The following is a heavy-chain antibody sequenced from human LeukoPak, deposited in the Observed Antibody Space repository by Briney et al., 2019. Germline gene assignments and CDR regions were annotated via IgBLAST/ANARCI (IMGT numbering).Heavy chain of an antibody. V-gene: IGHV1-2*02. CDR2: INPNSGGT. CDR1: GYTFTNYY. D-gene: IGHD3-10*01. J-gene: IGHJ4*02. CDR3: ASDGSVSALYYFDF. Sequence: ASVKVSCKASGYTFTNYYIHWVRQAPGQGLERMGWINPNSGGTNYAQKFQGRVTMTRDTSISTAYMDLSSLRSDDTAVYYCASDGSVSALYYFDFWGQGTLVTVSS.